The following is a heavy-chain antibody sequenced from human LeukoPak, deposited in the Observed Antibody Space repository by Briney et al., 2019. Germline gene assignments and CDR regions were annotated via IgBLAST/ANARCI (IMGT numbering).Heavy chain of an antibody. Sequence: ASVKLSCKASGYTFTSYDINWVRQATGQGLGWMGWMNPNSGNTGYAQKFQGRVTMTRNTSISTAYMELSSLRSEDTAVYYCARGEHDYGDYVAANWFDPWGQGTLVTVSS. CDR2: MNPNSGNT. V-gene: IGHV1-8*01. J-gene: IGHJ5*02. CDR3: ARGEHDYGDYVAANWFDP. CDR1: GYTFTSYD. D-gene: IGHD4-17*01.